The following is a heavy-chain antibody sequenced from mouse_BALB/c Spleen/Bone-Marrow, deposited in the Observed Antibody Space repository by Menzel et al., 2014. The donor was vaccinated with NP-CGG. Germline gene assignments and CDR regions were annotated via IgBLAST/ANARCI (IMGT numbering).Heavy chain of an antibody. Sequence: VQLQQPGPELVKPGASMKVSCKASGYTFTDYIINWVKQRTGQGLEWIGEIYPGSGSIYYNEKFKGKATLTADKSSNTAYMQFSSLTSEDSAVYFCARSPNWDPYYAMDYWGQGTSVTVSS. CDR2: IYPGSGSI. CDR3: ARSPNWDPYYAMDY. D-gene: IGHD4-1*01. V-gene: IGHV1-77*01. J-gene: IGHJ4*01. CDR1: GYTFTDYI.